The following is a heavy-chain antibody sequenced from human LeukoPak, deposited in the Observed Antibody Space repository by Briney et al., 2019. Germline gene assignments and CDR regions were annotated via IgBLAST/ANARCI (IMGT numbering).Heavy chain of an antibody. CDR3: AKVYSRTSIVGAYYFDY. Sequence: TGGSLRLSCAASGFTFSSYGMHWVRQAPGKGLEWVAFIRYDGSNKYYADSVKGRFTISRDNSKNTLYLQMNSLRAEDTAVYYCAKVYSRTSIVGAYYFDYWGQGTLVTVSS. CDR1: GFTFSSYG. V-gene: IGHV3-30*02. CDR2: IRYDGSNK. D-gene: IGHD1-26*01. J-gene: IGHJ4*02.